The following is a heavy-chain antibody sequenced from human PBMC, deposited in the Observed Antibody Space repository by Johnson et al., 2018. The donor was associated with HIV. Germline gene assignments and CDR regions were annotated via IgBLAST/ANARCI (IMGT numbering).Heavy chain of an antibody. CDR3: AKEGGRITMIVVEPDAFDI. J-gene: IGHJ3*02. V-gene: IGHV3-30*02. CDR1: GFTFSSYG. CDR2: IRSDGSNK. Sequence: QVQLVESGGGVVQPGGSLRLSCAASGFTFSSYGMHWVRQAPGKGLEWVAFIRSDGSNKYYADSVQGRFTISRDNSKNTLYLQMNSLRAEDTAVYYCAKEGGRITMIVVEPDAFDIWGQGTMVTVSS. D-gene: IGHD3-22*01.